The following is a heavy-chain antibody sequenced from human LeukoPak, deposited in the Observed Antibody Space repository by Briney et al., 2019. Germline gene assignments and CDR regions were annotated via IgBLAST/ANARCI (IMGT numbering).Heavy chain of an antibody. D-gene: IGHD3-9*01. Sequence: GASVKVSCKASGGTFSSYAISWVRQAPGQGLEWMGGIIPIFGTANYAQKFQGRVTITADKSTSTAYMELSSLRSEDTAVYYCAGVSDWLYHWFDPWGQGTLVTVSS. CDR2: IIPIFGTA. J-gene: IGHJ5*02. CDR3: AGVSDWLYHWFDP. V-gene: IGHV1-69*06. CDR1: GGTFSSYA.